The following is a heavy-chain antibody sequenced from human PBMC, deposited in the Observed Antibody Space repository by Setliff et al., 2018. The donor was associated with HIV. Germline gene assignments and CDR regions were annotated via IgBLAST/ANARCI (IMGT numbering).Heavy chain of an antibody. V-gene: IGHV1-69-2*01. J-gene: IGHJ4*02. CDR1: GYTFIDRY. Sequence: GASVKVSCKASGYTFIDRYMHWVRQAPGKGLHWMGRTDPENDETKYSQKFQGRVTITADTSTDTAYMELSNLRSEDTAKYYCATQTVAVGAPGYFDSWGQGTLVTV. CDR2: TDPENDET. D-gene: IGHD2-15*01. CDR3: ATQTVAVGAPGYFDS.